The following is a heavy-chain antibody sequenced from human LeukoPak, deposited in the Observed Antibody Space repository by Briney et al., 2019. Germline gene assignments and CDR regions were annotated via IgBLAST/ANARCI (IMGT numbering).Heavy chain of an antibody. CDR2: TYYRSKWYN. CDR1: GDRDSSDSAA. V-gene: IGHV6-1*01. D-gene: IGHD7-27*01. J-gene: IGHJ4*02. Sequence: SQTLSLTCAISGDRDSSDSAAWHWIGQSPSRGFEWLGRTYYRSKWYNDYSVHVKSRITIKPDTSKNQFSLQVNSVTPEDTAIYYCSRELAWGPSDYWGQGTLVTVSS. CDR3: SRELAWGPSDY.